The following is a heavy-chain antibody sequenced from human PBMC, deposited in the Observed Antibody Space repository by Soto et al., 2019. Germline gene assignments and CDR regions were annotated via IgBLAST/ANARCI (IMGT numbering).Heavy chain of an antibody. CDR2: IRSKAYGGTT. D-gene: IGHD4-17*01. Sequence: GGSLRLSCTASGFTFGDYAMSWFRQAPGKGLEWVGFIRSKAYGGTTEYAASVKGRFTISRDDSKSIAYLQMNSLKTEDTAVYYCTRGGDYGDYYYYYMDVWGKGTTVTVSS. V-gene: IGHV3-49*03. CDR1: GFTFGDYA. CDR3: TRGGDYGDYYYYYMDV. J-gene: IGHJ6*03.